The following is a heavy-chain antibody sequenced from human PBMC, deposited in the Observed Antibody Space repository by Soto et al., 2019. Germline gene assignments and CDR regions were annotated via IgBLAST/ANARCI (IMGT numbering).Heavy chain of an antibody. CDR2: IIPIFGTA. V-gene: IGHV1-69*13. J-gene: IGHJ4*02. CDR1: GGTFISYA. Sequence: SVKVSCNASGGTFISYAISWLRQDPGQGLEWMGGIIPIFGTANYAQKFQGRVTITADDSTSTAYMALSSLRSEDTAVYYCARGGSPYSSSSSDYWGQGTLVTVSS. CDR3: ARGGSPYSSSSSDY. D-gene: IGHD6-6*01.